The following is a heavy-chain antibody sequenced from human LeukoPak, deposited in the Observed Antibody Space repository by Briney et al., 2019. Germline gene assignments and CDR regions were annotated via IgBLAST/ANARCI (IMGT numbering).Heavy chain of an antibody. CDR3: AKIRYSCLDY. CDR1: GFTLSSYA. CDR2: ISGSGGST. V-gene: IGHV3-23*01. D-gene: IGHD5-18*01. Sequence: GGCLRLSCAASGFTLSSYAMSWVRQPPWRGLEWVSAISGSGGSTYYADDVKGRFTISRDNSKNTLYLEMNSLRAEDTAVYYCAKIRYSCLDYWGQGTLVTVSS. J-gene: IGHJ4*02.